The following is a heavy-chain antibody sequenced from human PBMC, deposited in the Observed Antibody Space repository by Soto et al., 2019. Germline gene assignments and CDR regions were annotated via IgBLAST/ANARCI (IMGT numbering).Heavy chain of an antibody. CDR3: ARGIWVATKASYYFDY. V-gene: IGHV1-3*01. CDR1: GYTFSKYA. D-gene: IGHD5-12*01. CDR2: INAGNGNT. Sequence: ASVKVSCKASGYTFSKYAMKWVRQALGQRPERMEWINAGNGNTKYSQKLHDRFTITRDISANTAYIDMRSLTSEDTAVCYCARGIWVATKASYYFDYWG. J-gene: IGHJ4*01.